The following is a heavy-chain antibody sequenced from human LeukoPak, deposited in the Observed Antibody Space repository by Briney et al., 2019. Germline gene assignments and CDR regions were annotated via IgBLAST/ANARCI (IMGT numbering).Heavy chain of an antibody. J-gene: IGHJ4*02. D-gene: IGHD3-10*01. CDR2: IYHSGST. CDR3: ARGSGFGELLSYFDY. CDR1: GGSISRGGYS. Sequence: SQTLSLTCAVSGGSISRGGYSWSWIRQPPGKGLEWIGYIYHSGSTYYNPSLKSRVTISVDRSKNQFSLKLSSVTAADTAAYYCARGSGFGELLSYFDYWGQGTLVTVSS. V-gene: IGHV4-30-2*01.